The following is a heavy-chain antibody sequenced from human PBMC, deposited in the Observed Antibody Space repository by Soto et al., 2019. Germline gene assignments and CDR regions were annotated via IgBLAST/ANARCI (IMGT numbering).Heavy chain of an antibody. V-gene: IGHV2-5*02. Sequence: QITLKESGPTLVKPTQTLTLTCTFSGFSLSTSGVGVGWIRQPPGKALEWLALIYWDDDKRYSPSLKSRLTITKDTSKNQVVLTMTNMDPVDTATYYCAQSDYSRGGDYYGMDVWGQGTTVTVSS. J-gene: IGHJ6*02. CDR2: IYWDDDK. CDR1: GFSLSTSGVG. CDR3: AQSDYSRGGDYYGMDV. D-gene: IGHD4-4*01.